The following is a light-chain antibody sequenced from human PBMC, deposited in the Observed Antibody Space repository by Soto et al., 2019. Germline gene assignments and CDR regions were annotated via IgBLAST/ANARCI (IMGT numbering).Light chain of an antibody. CDR2: DVS. Sequence: QSVLTQPASVSGSPGQSITISCTGTTSDVGGYNSVSWYQQHPGKAPELMIYDVSNRPSGISYRFSGSKSGNTASLTISGLQAEDEADYYCSSRTSTRTRVFGTGNKVTVL. CDR1: TSDVGGYNS. CDR3: SSRTSTRTRV. V-gene: IGLV2-14*01. J-gene: IGLJ1*01.